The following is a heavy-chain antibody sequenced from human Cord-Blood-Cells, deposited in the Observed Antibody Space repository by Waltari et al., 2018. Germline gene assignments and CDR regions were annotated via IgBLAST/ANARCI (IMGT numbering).Heavy chain of an antibody. CDR2: IIPIFGTA. J-gene: IGHJ4*02. D-gene: IGHD1-26*01. CDR1: GGTFCILA. CDR3: AIGPSSVGYFDY. Sequence: QAQPVPPGAVWKHPGPSVKLLCKAPGGTFCILAITGLQPAPGQGLEWMGVIIPIFGTANYAQKFQGRVTITADESTSTAYMELSSLRSEDTAVYYCAIGPSSVGYFDYWGQGTLVTVSS. V-gene: IGHV1-69*12.